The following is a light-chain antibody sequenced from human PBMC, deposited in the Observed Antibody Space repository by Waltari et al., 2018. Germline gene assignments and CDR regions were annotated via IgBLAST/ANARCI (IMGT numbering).Light chain of an antibody. J-gene: IGKJ3*01. CDR3: QHYNSYSVT. CDR1: QRISKC. CDR2: KAS. V-gene: IGKV1-5*03. Sequence: DIQMTQSPSTLSASVGDRGTITCQASQRISKCLAWYQQKPGKAPNVLIYKASSLQSGVASRFSGSGSGTEFTLTISSLQPDDFATYYCQHYNSYSVTFGPGTKVDI.